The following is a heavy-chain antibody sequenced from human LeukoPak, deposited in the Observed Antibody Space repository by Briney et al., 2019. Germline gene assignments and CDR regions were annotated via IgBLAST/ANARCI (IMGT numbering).Heavy chain of an antibody. CDR3: TTDRYYDNSELQFQH. J-gene: IGHJ1*01. CDR1: GFTVSSNY. D-gene: IGHD3-22*01. Sequence: GGSLRLSCAASGFTVSSNYMSWVRQAPGKGLEWLGRIKRETDGGTIDYAAPVKGRFTISRDDSRNTLYLQMDSLKIEDTAVYYCTTDRYYDNSELQFQHWGQGTLVTVSS. CDR2: IKRETDGGTI. V-gene: IGHV3-15*01.